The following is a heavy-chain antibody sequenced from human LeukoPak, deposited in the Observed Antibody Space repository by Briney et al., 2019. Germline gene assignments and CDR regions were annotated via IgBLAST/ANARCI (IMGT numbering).Heavy chain of an antibody. V-gene: IGHV1-69*13. CDR1: GGTFSGYA. D-gene: IGHD6-13*01. CDR3: ARTRIAAATPTPDFFDY. CDR2: IIPIFGTA. Sequence: SVKVSCKASGGTFSGYAISWVRQAPGQGLEWMGGIIPIFGTANYAQKFQGRVTITADESTSTAYMELSSLRSEDTAVYYCARTRIAAATPTPDFFDYWGQGTLVTVSS. J-gene: IGHJ4*02.